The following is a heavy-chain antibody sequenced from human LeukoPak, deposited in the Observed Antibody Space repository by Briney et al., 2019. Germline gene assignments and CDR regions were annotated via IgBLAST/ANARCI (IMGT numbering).Heavy chain of an antibody. D-gene: IGHD5-24*01. Sequence: ASVKVSCKASGYTFTSYGISWVRQAPGQGLEWMGWISAYNGNTNYAQKLQGRVTMTTDTSTSTAYMELRSLRSDDTAVYYCARTKMATIYWPDAFDIWGQGTMVTVSS. CDR2: ISAYNGNT. V-gene: IGHV1-18*01. CDR1: GYTFTSYG. CDR3: ARTKMATIYWPDAFDI. J-gene: IGHJ3*02.